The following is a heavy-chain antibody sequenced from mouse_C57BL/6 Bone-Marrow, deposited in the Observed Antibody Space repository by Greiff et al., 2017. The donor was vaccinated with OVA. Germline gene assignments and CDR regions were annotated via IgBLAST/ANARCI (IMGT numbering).Heavy chain of an antibody. Sequence: EVQGVESGGGLVKPGGSLKLSCAASGFTFSDYGMHWVRQAPEKGLEWVAYISSGSSTIYYADTVKGRFTISRDNAKNTLFLQMTSLRSEDTAMYYCARHYGSSYLAWFAYWGQGTLVTVSA. D-gene: IGHD1-1*01. V-gene: IGHV5-17*01. CDR1: GFTFSDYG. CDR2: ISSGSSTI. CDR3: ARHYGSSYLAWFAY. J-gene: IGHJ3*01.